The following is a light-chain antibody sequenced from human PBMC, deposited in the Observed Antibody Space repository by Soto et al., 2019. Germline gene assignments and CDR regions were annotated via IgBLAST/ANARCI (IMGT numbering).Light chain of an antibody. V-gene: IGLV2-14*01. J-gene: IGLJ1*01. CDR3: YSYTSSSTYV. CDR2: DVS. Sequence: QSALTQPASVSGSPGQSITISCSGTSSDVGAYNYVSWYQQHPAKAPKVMIYDVSNRPSGVSIRFSGSKSGNTASLTISGLQAEDEADYYCYSYTSSSTYVFGTRTKLTVL. CDR1: SSDVGAYNY.